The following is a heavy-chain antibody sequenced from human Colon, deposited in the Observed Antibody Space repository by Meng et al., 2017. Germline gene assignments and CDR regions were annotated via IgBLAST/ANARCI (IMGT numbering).Heavy chain of an antibody. J-gene: IGHJ3*02. CDR2: IYYSGST. V-gene: IGHV4-31*03. Sequence: SETLSLTCTVSGGSISSAGYYWSWIRQYPGKGLEWIGYIYYSGSTYCNPSLRSRVTISVDTSRNHFSLNLSSVTVADTAVYYCAKEGRGGNTSRDDAFDIWGQGTMVTVSS. D-gene: IGHD4-23*01. CDR1: GGSISSAGYY. CDR3: AKEGRGGNTSRDDAFDI.